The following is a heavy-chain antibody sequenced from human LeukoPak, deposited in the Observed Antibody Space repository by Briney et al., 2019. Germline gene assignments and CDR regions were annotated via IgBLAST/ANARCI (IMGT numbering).Heavy chain of an antibody. CDR3: ARGAPPGIAAAGTKFDP. CDR2: INHSGST. D-gene: IGHD6-13*01. Sequence: PSETLSLTCAVYGGSFNGYYWSWIRQPPGKGLEWIGEINHSGSTNYNPSLKSRVTISVDTSKNQFSLKLSSVTAADTAVYYCARGAPPGIAAAGTKFDPWGQGTLVTVSS. V-gene: IGHV4-34*01. CDR1: GGSFNGYY. J-gene: IGHJ5*02.